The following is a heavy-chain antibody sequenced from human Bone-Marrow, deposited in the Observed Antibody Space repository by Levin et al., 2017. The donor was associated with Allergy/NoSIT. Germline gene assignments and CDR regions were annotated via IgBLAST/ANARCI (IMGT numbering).Heavy chain of an antibody. D-gene: IGHD2/OR15-2a*01. J-gene: IGHJ4*02. V-gene: IGHV4-59*01. CDR2: IYYSGST. CDR1: GDSIRSSY. Sequence: SQTLSLTCTVSGDSIRSSYWNWIRPPPGKALEWIGYIYYSGSTSYNPSLKSRVTISIDTSKNQFSLKLSSVTTADTAVYYCARGGVEYRYPFDFDYWGQGTLVTVSS. CDR3: ARGGVEYRYPFDFDY.